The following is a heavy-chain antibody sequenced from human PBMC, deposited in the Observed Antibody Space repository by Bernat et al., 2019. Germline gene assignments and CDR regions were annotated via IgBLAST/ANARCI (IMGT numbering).Heavy chain of an antibody. V-gene: IGHV3-30-3*01. Sequence: QVQLVESGGGVVQPGRSLRLSCAASGFTFSSYAMHWVRQAPGKGLEWVAVISYDGSNKYYADSVKGRFTISRDNSKNTLYLQMNSLRAEDTAVYYCARDRLPDCSGGSCYRHFDAFDIWGQGTMVTVSS. CDR3: ARDRLPDCSGGSCYRHFDAFDI. J-gene: IGHJ3*02. D-gene: IGHD2-15*01. CDR2: ISYDGSNK. CDR1: GFTFSSYA.